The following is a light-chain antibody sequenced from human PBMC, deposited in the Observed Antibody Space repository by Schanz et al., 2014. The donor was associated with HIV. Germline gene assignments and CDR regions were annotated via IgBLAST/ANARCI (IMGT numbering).Light chain of an antibody. V-gene: IGKV3-15*01. CDR2: GAS. CDR1: QSVSSN. CDR3: QQYRNWPYT. Sequence: EIVMTQSPATLSVSPGERATLSCRASQSVSSNLAWYQQKPGQSPRLLISGASTRATGIPARFSGSGSGTEFTLTISGLQSEDFAVYYCQQYRNWPYTFGQGTKLEIK. J-gene: IGKJ2*01.